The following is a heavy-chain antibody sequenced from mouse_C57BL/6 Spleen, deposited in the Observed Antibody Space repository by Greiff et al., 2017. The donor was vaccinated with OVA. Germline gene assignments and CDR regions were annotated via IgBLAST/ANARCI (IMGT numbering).Heavy chain of an antibody. CDR1: GYTFTSYW. V-gene: IGHV1-55*01. D-gene: IGHD1-1*01. CDR3: AREDYYGSSYGTY. CDR2: IYPGSGST. Sequence: VQLQQPGAELVKPGASVKMSCKASGYTFTSYWITWVKQRPGQGLEWMGDIYPGSGSTNYNEKFKSKATLTVDTSSSTAYMQLSSLTSEDSAVYYCAREDYYGSSYGTYWGQGTTLTVSS. J-gene: IGHJ2*01.